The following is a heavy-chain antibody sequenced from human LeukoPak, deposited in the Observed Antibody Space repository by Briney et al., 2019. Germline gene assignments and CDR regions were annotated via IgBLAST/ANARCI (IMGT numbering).Heavy chain of an antibody. J-gene: IGHJ4*02. CDR1: GYTFTGYY. D-gene: IGHD7-27*01. CDR2: INPNSGGT. Sequence: ASVKVSCKASGYTFTGYYMHWVRQAPGQGLEWLGWINPNSGGTNYAQKFQGRVTITTDESTSTAYMELSSLRSEDTAVYYCAREGLTGDALGSFDYWGQGTLVTVSS. V-gene: IGHV1-2*02. CDR3: AREGLTGDALGSFDY.